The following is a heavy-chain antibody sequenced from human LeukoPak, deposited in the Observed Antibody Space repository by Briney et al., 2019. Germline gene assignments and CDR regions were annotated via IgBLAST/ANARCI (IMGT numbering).Heavy chain of an antibody. J-gene: IGHJ4*02. D-gene: IGHD3-9*01. CDR2: IKTDGSST. V-gene: IGHV3-74*01. CDR3: ARDGPSADWDLDY. Sequence: GGALRLSCAAAGCRFISYWLHWVRHVPAKKLMWVSQIKTDGSSTIYADSVKGRFTVSRDNAKNTLYLQIHSLRVEDTAIYYCARDGPSADWDLDYWGQGTLVTVSS. CDR1: GCRFISYW.